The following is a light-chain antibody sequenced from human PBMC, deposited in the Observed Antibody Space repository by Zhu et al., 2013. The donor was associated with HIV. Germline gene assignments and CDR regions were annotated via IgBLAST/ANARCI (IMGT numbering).Light chain of an antibody. Sequence: VLTQSPGTLSLSPGERATLSCRASPSVWSNYLAWYQQKPGQPPMLLIFGASTRATGIPDRFSGSGSRTDFTLTISSLQSEDFAIYYCQQYHDWPPFTFGPGTKVDIK. CDR3: QQYHDWPPFT. CDR1: PSVWSNY. V-gene: IGKV3-20*01. CDR2: GAS. J-gene: IGKJ3*01.